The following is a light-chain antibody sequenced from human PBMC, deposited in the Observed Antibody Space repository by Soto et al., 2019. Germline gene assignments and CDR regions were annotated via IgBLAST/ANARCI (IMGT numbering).Light chain of an antibody. V-gene: IGLV1-51*01. Sequence: QSGLTQPPSVSAAPGQKVTISCSGSSSNIGNNDVSWYQQLPGTAPKLLIYDNNKRPSGIPDRFSGSKSGTSATLGITGLQTGDEADYYCGTWDSSLSAGVFGTGTKLTVL. CDR3: GTWDSSLSAGV. J-gene: IGLJ1*01. CDR1: SSNIGNND. CDR2: DNN.